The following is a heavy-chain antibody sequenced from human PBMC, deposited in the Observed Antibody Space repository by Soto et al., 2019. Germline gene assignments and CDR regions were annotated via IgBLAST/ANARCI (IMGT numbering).Heavy chain of an antibody. CDR3: ARHLGEGYFDY. Sequence: PSDTLSHTYTASGDSISTSPYFWGRVRQPPGKGLEWIGSIYYSGSTYYNPSLKSRVTLSVDTSKNLFSLKLSSVTAADTAVYYCARHLGEGYFDYWGQGTLVTVS. CDR1: GDSISTSPYF. CDR2: IYYSGST. V-gene: IGHV4-39*01. J-gene: IGHJ4*02.